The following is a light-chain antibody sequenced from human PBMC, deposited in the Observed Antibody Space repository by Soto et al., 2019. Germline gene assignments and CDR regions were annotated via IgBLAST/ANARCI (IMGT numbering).Light chain of an antibody. CDR3: ETWDSNTHV. CDR2: LEGSGSY. CDR1: SGHSSYI. Sequence: QPVLTQSSSASASLGSSVKLTCTLSSGHSSYIIAWHQQQPGKAPRYLMKLEGSGSYNKGSGVPDRFSGSSSGADRYLTISYLQFEDEADYYCETWDSNTHVFGGGTKLTVL. J-gene: IGLJ3*02. V-gene: IGLV4-60*02.